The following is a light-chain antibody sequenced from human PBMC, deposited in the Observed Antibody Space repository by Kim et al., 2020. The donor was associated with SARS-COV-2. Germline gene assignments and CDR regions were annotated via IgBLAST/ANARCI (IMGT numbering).Light chain of an antibody. CDR2: RNL. V-gene: IGLV10-54*01. Sequence: EASTLTCPGNNDNVRFLGTAWLRQRQGHPPRLISYRNLSRPSGISERLSASRSGISASLTITGLQPEDEADYYCSAWDRSLHAWVFGRGTKVTVL. J-gene: IGLJ3*02. CDR3: SAWDRSLHAWV. CDR1: NDNVRFLG.